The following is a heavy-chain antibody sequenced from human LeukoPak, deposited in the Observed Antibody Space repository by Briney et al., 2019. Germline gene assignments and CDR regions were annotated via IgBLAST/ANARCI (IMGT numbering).Heavy chain of an antibody. CDR1: GGSISSHY. CDR2: IYYSGST. V-gene: IGHV4-59*11. Sequence: SETLSLTCTVSGGSISSHYWSWIRQPPGKGLEWIGYIYYSGSTSYNPSLKSRVTISVDTSKNQFSLKLSSVTAADTAVYYCARRGIAAMGYYYYMDVWGKGTTVTVSS. J-gene: IGHJ6*03. CDR3: ARRGIAAMGYYYYMDV. D-gene: IGHD6-13*01.